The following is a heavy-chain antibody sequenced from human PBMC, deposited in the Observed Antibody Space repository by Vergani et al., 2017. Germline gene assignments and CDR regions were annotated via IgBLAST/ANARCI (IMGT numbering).Heavy chain of an antibody. CDR2: IYYSGST. Sequence: QVQLQESGPGLVKPSETLSLTCTVSGGSISSSSYYWSWIRQHPGKGLEWIGYIYYSGSTYYNPSLKSRVTISVDTSKNQFSLKLSSVTAADTAVYYCARAHLYYYGSGSYYPFDPWGQGTLVTVSS. J-gene: IGHJ5*02. D-gene: IGHD3-10*01. V-gene: IGHV4-31*03. CDR1: GGSISSSSYY. CDR3: ARAHLYYYGSGSYYPFDP.